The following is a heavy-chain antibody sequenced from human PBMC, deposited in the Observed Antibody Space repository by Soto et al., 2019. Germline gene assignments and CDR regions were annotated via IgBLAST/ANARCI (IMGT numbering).Heavy chain of an antibody. D-gene: IGHD4-17*01. J-gene: IGHJ6*02. CDR2: INPNSGGT. CDR3: ARGTGLRGRMTTVTYPLYGMDV. V-gene: IGHV1-2*02. CDR1: GYTFTGYY. Sequence: QVQLVQSGAEVKKPGASVKVSCKASGYTFTGYYMHWVRQAPGQGLEWMGWINPNSGGTNYAQKFQGRVTMTRDTSISTAYMELSRLRSDDTAVYYCARGTGLRGRMTTVTYPLYGMDVWGQGTTVTVSS.